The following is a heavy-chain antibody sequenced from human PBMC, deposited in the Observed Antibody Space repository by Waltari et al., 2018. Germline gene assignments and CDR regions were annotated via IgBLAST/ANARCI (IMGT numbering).Heavy chain of an antibody. CDR1: GFPFSSYA. CDR2: ISGSGGTT. V-gene: IGHV3-23*01. CDR3: AKRVAVPGSTYYFDY. D-gene: IGHD2-2*01. Sequence: EVQLLESGGGLVQPGGSLIVPCAASGFPFSSYAMSWVRQAPGKGLEWVSVISGSGGTTYYADSVKGRFTISRDNSKNTLYLQMNSLRAEDTAIYYCAKRVAVPGSTYYFDYWGQGTLVTVSS. J-gene: IGHJ4*02.